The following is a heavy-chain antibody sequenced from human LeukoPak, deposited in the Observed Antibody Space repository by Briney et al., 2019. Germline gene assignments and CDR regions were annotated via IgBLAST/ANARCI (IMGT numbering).Heavy chain of an antibody. CDR2: IIPIFGTA. D-gene: IGHD4-17*01. CDR1: GYTFTGYY. Sequence: SVKVSCKASGYTFTGYYMHWVRQAPGQGLEWVGGIIPIFGTANYAQKFQGRVTITADESTSTAYMELSSLRSEDTAVYYCARDLGATTVTTSWGQGTLVTVSS. J-gene: IGHJ4*02. V-gene: IGHV1-69*13. CDR3: ARDLGATTVTTS.